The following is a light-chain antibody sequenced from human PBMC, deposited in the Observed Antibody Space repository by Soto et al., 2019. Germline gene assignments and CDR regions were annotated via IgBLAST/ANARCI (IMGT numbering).Light chain of an antibody. CDR2: GNS. J-gene: IGLJ1*01. V-gene: IGLV1-40*01. Sequence: HSVLTQPPSVSGAPSQRVTISCTGSSSNIGAGYDVHWYQQLPGTAPKLLIYGNSNRPSGVPDRFSGSKSGTSASLAITGLQAEDEADYYCQSYDSSLSGYVFGTGTKV. CDR3: QSYDSSLSGYV. CDR1: SSNIGAGYD.